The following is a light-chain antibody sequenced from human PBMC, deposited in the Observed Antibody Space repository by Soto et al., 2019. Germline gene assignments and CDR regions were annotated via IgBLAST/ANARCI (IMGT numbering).Light chain of an antibody. J-gene: IGLJ1*01. CDR1: ISDVGGYNY. CDR2: DVS. CDR3: SPYTSSSTYV. V-gene: IGLV2-14*03. Sequence: QSALTQPASVSGSPGQSITISCTGTISDVGGYNYVSWYQQHPGKAPKLMIFDVSNRPSGVSNRFSGSKSGYTASLTISGLQAEDEADYYCSPYTSSSTYVFGTGTKVTVL.